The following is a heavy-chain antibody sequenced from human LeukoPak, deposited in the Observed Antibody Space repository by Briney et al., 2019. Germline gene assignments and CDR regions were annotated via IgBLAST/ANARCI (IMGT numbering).Heavy chain of an antibody. J-gene: IGHJ4*02. CDR1: GYTFTSYY. CDR3: ARGTVAEAGPFDY. V-gene: IGHV1-46*01. Sequence: ASAKVSRKASGYTFTSYYIHWVRQAPGQGLEWMGIINPSGGSTSYAQKFQGRVTMTRDTSTSTVYMELSSLRSEDTAVYYSARGTVAEAGPFDYWVQGTLVPVSS. D-gene: IGHD6-13*01. CDR2: INPSGGST.